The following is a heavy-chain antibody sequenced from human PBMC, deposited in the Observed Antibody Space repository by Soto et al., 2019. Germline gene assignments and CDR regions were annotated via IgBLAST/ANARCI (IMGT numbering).Heavy chain of an antibody. CDR3: ARAPKVSGSSQTRPDF. Sequence: SETLSLTCSIYSGSFSGYYWSWIRQPPGKGLEWIGEISQSGNTNYSPSLKSRVSISIDTSKKQFSLNLASVPAADTAVYYCARAPKVSGSSQTRPDFWGQGTLVTVSS. CDR1: SGSFSGYY. D-gene: IGHD6-6*01. J-gene: IGHJ4*02. V-gene: IGHV4-34*01. CDR2: ISQSGNT.